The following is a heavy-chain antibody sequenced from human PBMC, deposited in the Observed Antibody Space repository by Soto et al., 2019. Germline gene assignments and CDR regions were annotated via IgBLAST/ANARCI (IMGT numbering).Heavy chain of an antibody. Sequence: EVQLLESGGGLVQPGGSLRLSCAASGFTFSSYAMSWVRQAPGKGLEWVSAISGSGGSTYYADSVKGRFTISRDNSKNTLYLQMNSLRAEDTAVYYCAKDRERDGSSWPGKRYNWFDPWGQGTLVTVSS. V-gene: IGHV3-23*01. CDR1: GFTFSSYA. CDR2: ISGSGGST. J-gene: IGHJ5*02. CDR3: AKDRERDGSSWPGKRYNWFDP. D-gene: IGHD6-13*01.